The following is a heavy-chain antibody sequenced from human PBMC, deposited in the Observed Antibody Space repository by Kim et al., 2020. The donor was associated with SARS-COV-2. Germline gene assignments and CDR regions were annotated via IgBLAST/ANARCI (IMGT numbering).Heavy chain of an antibody. Sequence: GGSLRLSCAASGFTFSNAWMSWVRQAPGKGLEWVGRIKSKTDGGTTDYAAPVKGRFTISRDDSKNTLYLQMNSLKTEDTAVYYCTTDLEEQLGYYFHYWGQGTLVNVTS. CDR3: TTDLEEQLGYYFHY. J-gene: IGHJ4*02. CDR2: IKSKTDGGTT. V-gene: IGHV3-15*01. CDR1: GFTFSNAW. D-gene: IGHD6-6*01.